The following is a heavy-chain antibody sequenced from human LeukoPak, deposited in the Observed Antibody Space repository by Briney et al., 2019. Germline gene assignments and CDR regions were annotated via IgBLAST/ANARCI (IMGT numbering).Heavy chain of an antibody. CDR1: GGSVSSGSYY. CDR3: ARATPSRRGLNY. J-gene: IGHJ4*02. V-gene: IGHV4-61*01. CDR2: IYYSGST. Sequence: SETLSLTCSVSGGSVSSGSYYWSWIRQPPGKGLDWIGYIYYSGSTSYNPSLKSRVTISVDTSKNQFSLKLSSVTAADTAVYYCARATPSRRGLNYWGQGTLVTVSS.